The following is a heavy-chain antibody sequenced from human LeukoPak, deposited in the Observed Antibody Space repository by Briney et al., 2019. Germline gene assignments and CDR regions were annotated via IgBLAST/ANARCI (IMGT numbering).Heavy chain of an antibody. CDR1: GFDFSAYA. V-gene: IGHV3-53*01. CDR3: ARGAGYNYPYYFDY. Sequence: GGSLRLSCVASGFDFSAYAMSWVRQAPGKGLEWVSVTYGGGNIYYADSVKGRFTISRDNSKNTLYLQMNSLRAEDTAVYYCARGAGYNYPYYFDYWGQGTLVTVSS. D-gene: IGHD5-24*01. CDR2: TYGGGNI. J-gene: IGHJ4*02.